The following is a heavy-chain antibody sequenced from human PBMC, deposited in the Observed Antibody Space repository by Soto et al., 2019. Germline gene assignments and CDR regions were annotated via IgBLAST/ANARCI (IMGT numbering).Heavy chain of an antibody. CDR2: IDASGGYT. CDR1: GFTFTDYA. D-gene: IGHD2-15*01. Sequence: GGSLRLSCPASGFTFTDYAMSWARQAPGKGLEWVLLIDASGGYTYYAESVKCWFTISRDNSRNTLYLQMNSLRAEGTDVYYCAKDPIAGPPYYFDYWGQGYLFAVCS. CDR3: AKDPIAGPPYYFDY. V-gene: IGHV3-23*01. J-gene: IGHJ4*02.